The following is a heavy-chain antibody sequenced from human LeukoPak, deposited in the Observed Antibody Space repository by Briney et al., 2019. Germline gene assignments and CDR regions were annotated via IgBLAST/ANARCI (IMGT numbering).Heavy chain of an antibody. D-gene: IGHD6-19*01. CDR2: IYYSGST. V-gene: IGHV4-39*01. J-gene: IGHJ4*02. Sequence: SETLSLTCTVSGGSISSGSYYWGWIRQPPGKGLEWIGSIYYSGSTYYNPSLKSRVTISVDTSKNQFSLKLSSVTATDTAVYYCARPFTKNSSGRDFEYWGQGTLVTVSS. CDR3: ARPFTKNSSGRDFEY. CDR1: GGSISSGSYY.